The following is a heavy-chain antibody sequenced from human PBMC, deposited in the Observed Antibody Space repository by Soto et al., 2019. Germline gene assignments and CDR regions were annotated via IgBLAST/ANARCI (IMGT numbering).Heavy chain of an antibody. V-gene: IGHV5-51*01. CDR1: GYRFTSYW. CDR2: IYPGDSDT. CDR3: ASHYGGDSKYSGMDV. J-gene: IGHJ6*02. Sequence: GESPKISCTGSGYRFTSYWLGWVPQSPGKGLERMGIIYPGDSDTRYSPSFQGQVTISADKSISTAYLQWSSLKASDTAMYYCASHYGGDSKYSGMDVWGQ. D-gene: IGHD2-21*02.